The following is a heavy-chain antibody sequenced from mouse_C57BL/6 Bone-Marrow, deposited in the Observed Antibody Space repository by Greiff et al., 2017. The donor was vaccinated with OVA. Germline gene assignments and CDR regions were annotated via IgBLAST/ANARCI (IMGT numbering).Heavy chain of an antibody. J-gene: IGHJ4*01. CDR3: ARCYDYPYYYAMDY. Sequence: VQLQQPGAELVRPGTSVKLSCKASGYTFTSYWMHWVKQRPGQGLEWIGVIDPSDSYTNYNQKFKGKATLTVDTSSSTAYMQLSSLTSEDSAVYYCARCYDYPYYYAMDYWGQGTSVTVSS. V-gene: IGHV1-59*01. CDR1: GYTFTSYW. D-gene: IGHD2-4*01. CDR2: IDPSDSYT.